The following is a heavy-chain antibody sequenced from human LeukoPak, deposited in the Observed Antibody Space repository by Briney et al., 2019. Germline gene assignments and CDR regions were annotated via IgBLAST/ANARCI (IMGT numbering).Heavy chain of an antibody. Sequence: PSETLSLTCTVSGASMSSGSYCWSWIRQPAGKGLEWIGHIHTSGSTNYNPSLKSRVTISVDTSKNQFSLKLSSVTAADTAVYYCALPATYDFWSRLVSATPHAFDIWGQGPMVTVSS. CDR2: IHTSGST. CDR1: GASMSSGSYC. D-gene: IGHD3-3*01. J-gene: IGHJ3*02. V-gene: IGHV4-61*09. CDR3: ALPATYDFWSRLVSATPHAFDI.